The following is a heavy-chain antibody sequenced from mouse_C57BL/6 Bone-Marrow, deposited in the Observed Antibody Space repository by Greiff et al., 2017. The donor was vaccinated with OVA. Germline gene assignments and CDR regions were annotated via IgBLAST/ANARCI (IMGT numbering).Heavy chain of an antibody. CDR2: INPNYGTN. V-gene: IGHV1-39*01. J-gene: IGHJ1*03. CDR3: ARWSTVVAKDWYFDV. D-gene: IGHD1-1*01. CDR1: GYSFTDYY. Sequence: VQLQQSGPELVKPGASVKISCKASGYSFTDYYMNWVKQSNGKSLEWIGVINPNYGTNSYNQKFKGKATLTVDQSSSTAYMQLNSLTSEDSAVYYCARWSTVVAKDWYFDVWGTGTTVTVSS.